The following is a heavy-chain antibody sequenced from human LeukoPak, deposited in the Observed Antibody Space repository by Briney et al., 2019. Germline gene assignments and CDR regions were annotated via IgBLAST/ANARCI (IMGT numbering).Heavy chain of an antibody. D-gene: IGHD6-19*01. CDR1: GGTFSSYA. CDR2: IIPILGIA. J-gene: IGHJ3*02. V-gene: IGHV1-69*04. CDR3: ARDGQQQWPHDDAFDI. Sequence: GASVKVSCKASGGTFSSYAISWVRQAPGQGLEWMGRIIPILGIANYAQKFQGRVTITADKSTSTAYMELSSLRSEDTAVYYCARDGQQQWPHDDAFDIWGQGTMVTVSS.